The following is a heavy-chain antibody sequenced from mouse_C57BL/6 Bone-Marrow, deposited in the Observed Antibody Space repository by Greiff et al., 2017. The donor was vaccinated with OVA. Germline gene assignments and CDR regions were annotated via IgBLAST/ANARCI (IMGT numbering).Heavy chain of an antibody. Sequence: QVQLQQPGAELVRPGTSVKLSCKASGYTFTSYWMHWVKQRPGQGLEWIGVIDPSDSYTNYNQKFKGKATLTVDTSSSTAYMELRSLTSEDSAVYYCARAEGLRRFDYWGQGTTLTVSS. V-gene: IGHV1-59*01. CDR2: IDPSDSYT. J-gene: IGHJ2*01. D-gene: IGHD2-2*01. CDR3: ARAEGLRRFDY. CDR1: GYTFTSYW.